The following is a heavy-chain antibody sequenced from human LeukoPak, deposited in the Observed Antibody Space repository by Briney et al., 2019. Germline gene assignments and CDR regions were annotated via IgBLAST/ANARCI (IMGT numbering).Heavy chain of an antibody. J-gene: IGHJ4*02. CDR3: AKTPRYPYSSSWWYYFDY. D-gene: IGHD6-13*01. V-gene: IGHV3-23*01. CDR1: GFTFSSYG. CDR2: ISGSGGST. Sequence: GGTLRLSCAASGFTFSSYGMSWVRQAPGKGLEWVSAISGSGGSTYYADSVKGRFTISRDNSKNTLYLQMNSLRAEDTAVYYYAKTPRYPYSSSWWYYFDYWGQGTLVTVSS.